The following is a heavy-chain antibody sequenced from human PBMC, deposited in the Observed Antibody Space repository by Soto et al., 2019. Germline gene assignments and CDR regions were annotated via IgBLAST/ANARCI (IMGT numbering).Heavy chain of an antibody. J-gene: IGHJ6*02. CDR2: ISAYNGNT. Sequence: QVQLVQSGAEVKKPGASVKVSCKASGYSFTSYGISWVRQAPGQGLEWMGWISAYNGNTNYAQKLQGRXTXTXXTSTSTAHMELRSLRSDDTAVYYCARDNGFGESDVWGQGTTVTVSS. V-gene: IGHV1-18*01. CDR3: ARDNGFGESDV. CDR1: GYSFTSYG. D-gene: IGHD3-10*01.